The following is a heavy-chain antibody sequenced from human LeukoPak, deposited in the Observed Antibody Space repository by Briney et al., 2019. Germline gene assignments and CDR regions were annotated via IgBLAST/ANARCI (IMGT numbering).Heavy chain of an antibody. Sequence: PSETLSLTCTVSGYSISSGYYWGWIRQSPGKGLEWIGSIYHSGSTYYNPSLKSRVTISVDTSKNQFSLKLSSVTAADTAVYYCARWGADRAVAGRNAFDIWGQGTMVTVSS. CDR3: ARWGADRAVAGRNAFDI. J-gene: IGHJ3*02. CDR1: GYSISSGYY. V-gene: IGHV4-38-2*02. CDR2: IYHSGST. D-gene: IGHD6-19*01.